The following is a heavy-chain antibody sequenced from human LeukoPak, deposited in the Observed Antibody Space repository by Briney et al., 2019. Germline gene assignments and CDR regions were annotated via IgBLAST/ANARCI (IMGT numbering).Heavy chain of an antibody. V-gene: IGHV1-69*13. CDR2: IIPIFGTA. Sequence: SVKVSCKASGGTFSSYAISWVRQAPGQGLEWMGGIIPIFGTANYAQKFQGRVTITADESTSTAYMELSSLRSEDTAVHYCARGGGGGYCSGGSCYSPHGMDVWGKGTTVTVSS. CDR3: ARGGGGGYCSGGSCYSPHGMDV. CDR1: GGTFSSYA. D-gene: IGHD2-15*01. J-gene: IGHJ6*04.